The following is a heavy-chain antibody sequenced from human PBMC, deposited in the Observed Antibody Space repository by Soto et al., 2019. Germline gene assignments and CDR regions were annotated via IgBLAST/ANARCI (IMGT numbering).Heavy chain of an antibody. D-gene: IGHD2-21*02. CDR2: INHSGST. CDR1: GGSFSGYY. Sequence: SETLSLTCAVYGGSFSGYYWSWIRQPPGKGLGWIGEINHSGSTNYNPSLKSRVTISVDTSKNQFSLKLSSVTAADTAVYYCARGFSAMGDGPYPIGYDYWGQGTLVTVSS. J-gene: IGHJ4*02. CDR3: ARGFSAMGDGPYPIGYDY. V-gene: IGHV4-34*01.